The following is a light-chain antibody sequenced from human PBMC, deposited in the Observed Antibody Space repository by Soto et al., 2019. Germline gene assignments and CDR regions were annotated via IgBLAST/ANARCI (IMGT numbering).Light chain of an antibody. J-gene: IGKJ2*03. Sequence: EIQMTQSPSTLSASAGDRVTITCRASQSLSTCLAWYQQRPGKPPKLVIYDASTLESGVPSRFSGGGSGTEFTLTISSLQPDDFATYYCQQYSIYPYSFGQGTKLEIK. CDR1: QSLSTC. CDR2: DAS. CDR3: QQYSIYPYS. V-gene: IGKV1-5*01.